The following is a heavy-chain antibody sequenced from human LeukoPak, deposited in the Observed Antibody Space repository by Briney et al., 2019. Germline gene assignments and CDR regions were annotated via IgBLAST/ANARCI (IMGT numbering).Heavy chain of an antibody. CDR3: ARDYSYGLDN. Sequence: PGGSLSLSCAASGFTFSIYWMHWVRQAPGKGLVWVSRINGDGSSTGYADSVKGRFTISRDNAKNTLYLQMNSLRVEDMAVYYCARDYSYGLDNWGQGTLVTVSS. V-gene: IGHV3-74*01. J-gene: IGHJ4*02. D-gene: IGHD5-18*01. CDR1: GFTFSIYW. CDR2: INGDGSST.